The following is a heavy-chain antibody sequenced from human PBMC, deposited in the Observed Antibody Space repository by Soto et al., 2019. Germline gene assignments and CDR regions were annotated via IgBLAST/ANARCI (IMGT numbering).Heavy chain of an antibody. J-gene: IGHJ5*02. CDR1: GGSFSGYY. Sequence: SETLSLTCAVYGGSFSGYYWSWIRQPPGKGLEWIGEINHSGSTNYNPSLKSRVTISVDTSKNQFSLNLSSVTAADTAVYLCVRDIRHNYGRSFDPWGQGTLVTVSS. CDR3: VRDIRHNYGRSFDP. D-gene: IGHD3-10*01. V-gene: IGHV4-34*01. CDR2: INHSGST.